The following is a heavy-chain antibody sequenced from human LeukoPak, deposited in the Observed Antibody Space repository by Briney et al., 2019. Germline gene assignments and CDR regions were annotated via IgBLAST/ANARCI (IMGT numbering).Heavy chain of an antibody. Sequence: PGGSLRLSCAASGFTFSSHGMHWVRQAPGKGLEWVAFIRYDGSNKYYADSVKGRFTISRDNSKNTLYLQMNSLRAEDTAVYYCAKDRGSYPPGCFDYWGQGTLVTVSS. V-gene: IGHV3-30*02. CDR1: GFTFSSHG. CDR2: IRYDGSNK. D-gene: IGHD1-26*01. J-gene: IGHJ4*02. CDR3: AKDRGSYPPGCFDY.